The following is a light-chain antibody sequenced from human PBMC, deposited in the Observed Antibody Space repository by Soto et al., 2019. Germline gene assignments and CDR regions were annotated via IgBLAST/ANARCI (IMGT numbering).Light chain of an antibody. CDR3: QQYNSYSSWT. J-gene: IGKJ1*01. CDR1: QSISNL. CDR2: DAS. Sequence: DIQMTQSPSTLSASIGARVTITCRASQSISNLLAWYQHKPGKTPKLLMYDASRLESGVPSRFSGSGSGTEFTHTISSLEPDDFATYYGQQYNSYSSWTFGQGTKVDIK. V-gene: IGKV1-5*01.